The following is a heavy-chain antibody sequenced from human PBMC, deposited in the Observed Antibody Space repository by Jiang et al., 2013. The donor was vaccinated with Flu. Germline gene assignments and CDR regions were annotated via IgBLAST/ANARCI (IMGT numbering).Heavy chain of an antibody. V-gene: IGHV3-9*01. D-gene: IGHD2-15*01. CDR3: AKDHSSNYYYGMDV. J-gene: IGHJ6*02. Sequence: LSCAASGFTFDDYAMHWVRQAPGKGLEWVSGISWNSGSIGYADSVKGRFTISRDNAKNSLYLQMNSLRAEDTALYYCAKDHSSNYYYGMDVWGQGTTVTVSS. CDR2: ISWNSGSI. CDR1: GFTFDDYA.